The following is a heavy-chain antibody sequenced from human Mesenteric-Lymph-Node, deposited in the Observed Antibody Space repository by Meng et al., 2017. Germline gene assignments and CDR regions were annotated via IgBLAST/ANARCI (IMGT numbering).Heavy chain of an antibody. D-gene: IGHD6-13*01. Sequence: ASVKVSCKASGYTFTSYDINWVRQATGQGLEWMGWMNPNSGNTGYAQKFQGRVTITRNTSISTAYMELSSLRSEDTAVYYCARRGIAAAVNYGMDVWAKGPRSPSP. J-gene: IGHJ6*02. CDR1: GYTFTSYD. CDR2: MNPNSGNT. V-gene: IGHV1-8*03. CDR3: ARRGIAAAVNYGMDV.